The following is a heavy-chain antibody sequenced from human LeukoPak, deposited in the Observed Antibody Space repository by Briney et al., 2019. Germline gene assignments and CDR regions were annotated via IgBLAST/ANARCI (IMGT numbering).Heavy chain of an antibody. CDR2: INPNSGGT. Sequence: ASVKVSCKASGYSFTSHYMHWVRQAPGQGLEWMGWINPNSGGTNYAQKFQGWVTMTRDTSISTAYMELSRLRSDDTAVYYCARDDYYYGMDVWGQGTTVTVSS. V-gene: IGHV1-2*04. J-gene: IGHJ6*02. CDR3: ARDDYYYGMDV. CDR1: GYSFTSHY.